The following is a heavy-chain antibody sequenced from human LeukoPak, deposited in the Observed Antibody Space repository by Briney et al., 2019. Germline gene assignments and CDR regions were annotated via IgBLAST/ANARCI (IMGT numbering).Heavy chain of an antibody. J-gene: IGHJ5*01. CDR1: GFTFRNAW. Sequence: GGSLRLSCAASGFTFRNAWMSWVRQAPGKGLEWVGRIRSKTDGGTTDYAAPVKGRFTISRDDSGNTVYLQMSSLRSEDTAVYYCTKSRDCSRTSCDSWGQGTLVTVYS. CDR3: TKSRDCSRTSCDS. V-gene: IGHV3-15*01. CDR2: IRSKTDGGTT. D-gene: IGHD2-2*01.